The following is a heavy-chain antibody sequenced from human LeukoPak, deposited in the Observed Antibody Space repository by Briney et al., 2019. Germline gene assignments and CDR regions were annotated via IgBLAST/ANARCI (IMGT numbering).Heavy chain of an antibody. CDR2: ISSSSSYI. V-gene: IGHV3-21*01. CDR3: ARVRMDYVWGSYRLNAFDI. J-gene: IGHJ3*02. D-gene: IGHD3-16*02. CDR1: GFTFSSYS. Sequence: GGSLRLSCAASGFTFSSYSMNWVRQAPGKGLEWVSSISSSSSYIYYADSVKGRFTISRDNAKNSLYLQMNSLRAEDTAVYYCARVRMDYVWGSYRLNAFDIWGQGTMVTVSS.